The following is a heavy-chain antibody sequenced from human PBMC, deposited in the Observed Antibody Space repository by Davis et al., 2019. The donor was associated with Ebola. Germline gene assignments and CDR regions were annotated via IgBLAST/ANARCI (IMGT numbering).Heavy chain of an antibody. V-gene: IGHV1-58*02. CDR3: AKEAYYYDSSFDY. J-gene: IGHJ4*02. Sequence: SVKVSCKASGFTFTSSAMQWVRQARGQRLEWIGWIVVGSGNTNYAQKFQERVTITRDMSTSTAYMELSSLRSEDTAVYYCAKEAYYYDSSFDYWGQGTLVTVSS. D-gene: IGHD3-22*01. CDR2: IVVGSGNT. CDR1: GFTFTSSA.